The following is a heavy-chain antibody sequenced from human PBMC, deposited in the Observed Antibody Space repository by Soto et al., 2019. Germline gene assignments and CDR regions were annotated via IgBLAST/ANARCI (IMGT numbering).Heavy chain of an antibody. CDR1: GFIFTNYN. Sequence: PGGSLRLSCAASGFIFTNYNMNWVRQAPGKGLEWVSYIDGTSTTIYYADSVLGRFTISRDNAKNAVFLHMSSLRDDDTALYYCTRVSDSLGWFGVATYFESWAQGALVTFSS. CDR3: TRVSDSLGWFGVATYFES. D-gene: IGHD3-10*01. J-gene: IGHJ4*02. CDR2: IDGTSTTI. V-gene: IGHV3-48*02.